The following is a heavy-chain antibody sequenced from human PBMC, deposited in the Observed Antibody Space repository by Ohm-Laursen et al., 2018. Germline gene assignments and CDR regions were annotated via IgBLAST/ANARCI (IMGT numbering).Heavy chain of an antibody. V-gene: IGHV1-18*01. CDR2: ISAYNGNT. Sequence: ASVKVSCKASGYTFTNYGISWVRQAPGQGLEWMGWISAYNGNTNYAQNLQDRVTMTTDTSTNTAYMELRSLRSDDTAVYYCARGYGSGWYGGYWGQGTLVTVSS. J-gene: IGHJ4*02. CDR1: GYTFTNYG. CDR3: ARGYGSGWYGGY. D-gene: IGHD6-19*01.